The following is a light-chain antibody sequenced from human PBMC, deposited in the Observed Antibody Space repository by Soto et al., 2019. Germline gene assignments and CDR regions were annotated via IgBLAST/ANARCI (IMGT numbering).Light chain of an antibody. CDR2: GAS. J-gene: IGKJ3*01. V-gene: IGKV3D-15*01. CDR3: QQYNSWPYT. Sequence: MVMTQSPATLSVSPGERATLSCRASQSVSTKLAWYQQKPGQAPRLLIYGASTRATGIPARFSGSGSGTEFTLTISSLQSEDFAVYYCQQYNSWPYTFGPGTRVDIK. CDR1: QSVSTK.